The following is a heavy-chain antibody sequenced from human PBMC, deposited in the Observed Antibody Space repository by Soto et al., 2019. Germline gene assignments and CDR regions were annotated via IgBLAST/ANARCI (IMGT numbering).Heavy chain of an antibody. Sequence: GGSLRLSCAASGFTFSSYAMSWVRQAPGKGLEWVSAISGSGGSTYYADSVKGRFTISRDNSKNTLYLQMNSLRAEDTAVYYCAKELYCSGGSCYGPDYWGQGTLVTVSS. D-gene: IGHD2-15*01. J-gene: IGHJ4*02. CDR2: ISGSGGST. V-gene: IGHV3-23*01. CDR3: AKELYCSGGSCYGPDY. CDR1: GFTFSSYA.